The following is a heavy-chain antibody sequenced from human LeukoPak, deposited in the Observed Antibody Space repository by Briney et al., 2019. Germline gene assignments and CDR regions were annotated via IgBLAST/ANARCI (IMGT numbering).Heavy chain of an antibody. J-gene: IGHJ5*02. D-gene: IGHD6-13*01. CDR3: AKSPRSAADNWFDP. CDR1: GFTLSTYA. CDR2: ISAGGGST. Sequence: GGSLRLSCAASGFTLSTYAMNWVRQAPGKGLEWVSGISAGGGSTYYADSVKGRFAISRDNSKNTLYLQMNSLTVEDTAVYYCAKSPRSAADNWFDPWGQGTLVTVSS. V-gene: IGHV3-23*01.